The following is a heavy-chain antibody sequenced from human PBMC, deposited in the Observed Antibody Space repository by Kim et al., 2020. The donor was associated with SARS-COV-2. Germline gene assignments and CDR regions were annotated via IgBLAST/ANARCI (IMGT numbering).Heavy chain of an antibody. J-gene: IGHJ4*02. CDR3: ARDSYGDYGSIDY. V-gene: IGHV4-39*07. Sequence: YNPSLKSRVTISVDTSKNQFSLKLSSVTAADTAVYYCARDSYGDYGSIDYWGQGTLVTVSS. D-gene: IGHD4-17*01.